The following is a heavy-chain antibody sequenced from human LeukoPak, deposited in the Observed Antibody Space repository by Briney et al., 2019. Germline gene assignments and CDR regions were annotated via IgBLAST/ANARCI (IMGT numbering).Heavy chain of an antibody. CDR2: IYYSGST. J-gene: IGHJ4*02. D-gene: IGHD3-22*01. CDR3: AREVGYYDSSGYLGRWYFDY. CDR1: GGSISSYY. V-gene: IGHV4-59*01. Sequence: SETLSLTCTVSGGSISSYYWSWLRQPPGKGLEWLGYIYYSGSTNYNPSLKSRVTISVDTSKNQFSLKLSSVTAADTAVYYCAREVGYYDSSGYLGRWYFDYWGQGTLVTVSS.